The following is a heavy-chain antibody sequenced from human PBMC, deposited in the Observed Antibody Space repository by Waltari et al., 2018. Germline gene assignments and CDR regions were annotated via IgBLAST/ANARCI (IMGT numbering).Heavy chain of an antibody. V-gene: IGHV1-8*01. CDR1: GYTFTSYD. D-gene: IGHD3-3*01. J-gene: IGHJ4*02. Sequence: QVQLVQSGAEVKKPGASVKVSCKASGYTFTSYDINWVRQATGQGLEWMGWMNPNSGNTGYAQKFQGRVTMTRDTSTSTVYMEVSSLRSEDTAVYYCARSDYDFWTGAGAFHYWGQGTLVTVSS. CDR3: ARSDYDFWTGAGAFHY. CDR2: MNPNSGNT.